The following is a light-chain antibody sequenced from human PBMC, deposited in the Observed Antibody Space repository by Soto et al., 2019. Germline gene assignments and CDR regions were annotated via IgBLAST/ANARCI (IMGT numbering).Light chain of an antibody. Sequence: SSELTQPPSVSVAPGKTARITCGGNNIGSKSVHWYQQKPGQAPVLVIYYDSDRPSGIPERFSGSNSGNTATLTISRVEAGDEADYYCQVWDSSSALLVFGRGTKLTVL. CDR2: YDS. J-gene: IGLJ3*02. CDR3: QVWDSSSALLV. CDR1: NIGSKS. V-gene: IGLV3-21*04.